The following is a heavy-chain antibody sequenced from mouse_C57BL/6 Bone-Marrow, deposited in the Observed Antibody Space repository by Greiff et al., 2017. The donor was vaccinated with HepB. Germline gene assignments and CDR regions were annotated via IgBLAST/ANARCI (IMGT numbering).Heavy chain of an antibody. J-gene: IGHJ2*01. Sequence: EVQVVESGGGLVQPGGSLSLSCAASGFTFTDYYMSWVRQPPGKALEWLGFIRNKANGYTTEYSASVKGRFTISRDNSQSILYLQMNALRAEDSATYYCARSSYYYGSKDYWGQGTTLTVSS. CDR2: IRNKANGYTT. D-gene: IGHD1-1*01. CDR1: GFTFTDYY. CDR3: ARSSYYYGSKDY. V-gene: IGHV7-3*01.